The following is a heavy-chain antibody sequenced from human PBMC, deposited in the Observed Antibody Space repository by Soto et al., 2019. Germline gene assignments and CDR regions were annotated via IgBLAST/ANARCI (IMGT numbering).Heavy chain of an antibody. V-gene: IGHV3-7*01. CDR3: ARSGVPIFGVVIPKWFDP. Sequence: GGSLRLSCAASGFTFSSYWMSWVRQAPGKGLEWVANIKQDGSEKYYVDSVKGRFTISRDNAKNSLYLQMNSLRAEDTAVYYCARSGVPIFGVVIPKWFDPWGQGTLVTVSS. J-gene: IGHJ5*02. CDR1: GFTFSSYW. D-gene: IGHD3-3*01. CDR2: IKQDGSEK.